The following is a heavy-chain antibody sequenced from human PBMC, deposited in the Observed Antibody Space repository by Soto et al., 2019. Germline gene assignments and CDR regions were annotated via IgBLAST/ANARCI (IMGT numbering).Heavy chain of an antibody. V-gene: IGHV1-3*01. CDR1: GYTFTSYA. CDR2: INAGNGNT. CDR3: AGGVLLWFGELPYDAFDI. J-gene: IGHJ3*02. Sequence: QVQLVQSGAEVKKPGASVKVSCKASGYTFTSYAMHWVRQAPGQRLEWMGWINAGNGNTKYSQKFQGRVTITRDTSASTAYMELSSLRSEDTAVYYCAGGVLLWFGELPYDAFDIWGQGTMVTVSS. D-gene: IGHD3-10*01.